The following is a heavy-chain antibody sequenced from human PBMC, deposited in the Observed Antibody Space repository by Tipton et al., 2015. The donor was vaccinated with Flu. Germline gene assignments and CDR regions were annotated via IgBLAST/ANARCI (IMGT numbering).Heavy chain of an antibody. Sequence: TLSLTCTVSGGSISSYYWSWIRQPPGKGLEWIGYIYYSGSTNYNPSLKSRVTISLDTSKNQFSLRVNSVTAADTAVYYCARSVRGSDWFDPWGQGTLVTVSA. D-gene: IGHD3-10*02. V-gene: IGHV4-59*08. CDR3: ARSVRGSDWFDP. CDR1: GGSISSYY. J-gene: IGHJ5*02. CDR2: IYYSGST.